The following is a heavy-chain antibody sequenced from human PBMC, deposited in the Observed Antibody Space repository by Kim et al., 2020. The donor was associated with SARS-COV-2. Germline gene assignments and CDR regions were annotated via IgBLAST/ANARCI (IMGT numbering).Heavy chain of an antibody. Sequence: GGSLRLSCAASGFTFSSYWMSWVRQAPGKGLEWVANIKQDGSEKYYVDSVKGRFTISRDNAKNSLYLQMNSLRAEDTAVYYCAREDIGVYYDFWSGSPLMDVWGQGTTVTVSS. CDR1: GFTFSSYW. J-gene: IGHJ6*02. CDR3: AREDIGVYYDFWSGSPLMDV. V-gene: IGHV3-7*01. D-gene: IGHD3-3*01. CDR2: IKQDGSEK.